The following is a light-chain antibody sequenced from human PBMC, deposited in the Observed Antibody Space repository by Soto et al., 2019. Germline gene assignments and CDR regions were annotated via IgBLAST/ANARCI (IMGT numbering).Light chain of an antibody. J-gene: IGLJ2*01. V-gene: IGLV1-40*01. CDR2: GNS. Sequence: QSVLTQPPSVSGAPGQRVTISCTGSSSNIGAGYDVHWYHQLPGTAPKLLIYGNSNRPSGVPDRFSGSNSGTSASLAITGLQAEDEADYYCQSYDISLSVVFGGGTKLTVL. CDR1: SSNIGAGYD. CDR3: QSYDISLSVV.